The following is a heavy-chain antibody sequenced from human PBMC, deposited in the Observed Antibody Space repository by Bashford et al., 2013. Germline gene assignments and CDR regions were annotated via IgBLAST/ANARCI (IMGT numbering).Heavy chain of an antibody. Sequence: ASVKVSCKASGYTFTSYGISWVRQAPGQGLEWMGGIIPIFGTVNYAQKFQGRVTMTTDTSTSTAYMELKSLRSDDTAVYYCARSARAPKTTVTADALDFWGQGTMVTVSS. J-gene: IGHJ3*01. CDR1: GYTFTSYG. CDR3: ARSARAPKTTVTADALDF. D-gene: IGHD4-17*01. CDR2: IIPIFGTV. V-gene: IGHV1-18*01.